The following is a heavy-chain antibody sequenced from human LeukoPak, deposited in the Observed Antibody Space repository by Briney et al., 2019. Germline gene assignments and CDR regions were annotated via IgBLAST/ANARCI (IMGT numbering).Heavy chain of an antibody. V-gene: IGHV3-7*03. J-gene: IGHJ5*02. D-gene: IGHD5-12*01. CDR1: GFTSSSYW. CDR3: ARGRRRLGS. CDR2: INQDESEK. Sequence: GGSLRLSCAASGFTSSSYWMSWVRQAPGKGLEWVANINQDESEKYYVGSVKGRFTISRDNAKNSLYLQMNSLRAEDTAVYYCARGRRRLGSWGQGTLVTVSS.